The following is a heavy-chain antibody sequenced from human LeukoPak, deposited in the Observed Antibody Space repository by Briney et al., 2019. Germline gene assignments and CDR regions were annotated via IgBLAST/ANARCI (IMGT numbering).Heavy chain of an antibody. V-gene: IGHV3-30*18. D-gene: IGHD2-15*01. Sequence: GGSLRLSCAASGFTFSSYGMHWVRQAPGKGLEWVAVISYDGSNKYYADSVKGRFTISRDNSKNTLYLQMNSLRAEDTAVYYCAKDRVGYCSGGSCYSEPYWFDPWGQGTLVTVSS. CDR2: ISYDGSNK. J-gene: IGHJ5*02. CDR3: AKDRVGYCSGGSCYSEPYWFDP. CDR1: GFTFSSYG.